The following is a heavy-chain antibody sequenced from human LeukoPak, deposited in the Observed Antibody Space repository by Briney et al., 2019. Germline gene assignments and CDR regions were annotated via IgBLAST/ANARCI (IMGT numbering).Heavy chain of an antibody. V-gene: IGHV3-48*01. CDR2: ISSNTGTT. D-gene: IGHD2-2*01. Sequence: PGGSQRLSCAASGFIFSTYSMNWVRQAPGKGLEWVSYISSNTGTTYYADSVKGRFTMSRDNAKKSLYLQMNSLRAEDTGIYYCATCTTCSSSCYYCHMDVWGKGTTVTVSS. CDR1: GFIFSTYS. CDR3: ATCTTCSSSCYYCHMDV. J-gene: IGHJ6*03.